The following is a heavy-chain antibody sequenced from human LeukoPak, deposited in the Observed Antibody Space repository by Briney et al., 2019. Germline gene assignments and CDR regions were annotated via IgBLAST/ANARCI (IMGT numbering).Heavy chain of an antibody. CDR3: VKGRGGDY. J-gene: IGHJ4*02. V-gene: IGHV3-23*01. D-gene: IGHD3-16*01. CDR2: LSGSGGNT. Sequence: GGSLRLSCAASGFTFSSFAMSWVRQAPGKGLEWVSALSGSGGNTYYADSVKGRFTISRDNSKNTLYLQMNSLRAADTAVYYCVKGRGGDYWGQGTLATVSS. CDR1: GFTFSSFA.